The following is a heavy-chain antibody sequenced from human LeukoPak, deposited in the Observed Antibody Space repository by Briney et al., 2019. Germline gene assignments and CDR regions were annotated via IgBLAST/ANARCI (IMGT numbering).Heavy chain of an antibody. CDR2: IYSGGST. D-gene: IGHD1-20*01. CDR1: GFTVSSNY. CDR3: GLSLNWNDDY. V-gene: IGHV3-66*01. J-gene: IGHJ4*02. Sequence: GGSLRLSCAASGFTVSSNYMSWVRQAPGKGLEWVSVIYSGGSTYYADSVKGRFTISRDNSKNTLYLQMNSLRAEDTAVYYCGLSLNWNDDYWGQGTLVTVSS.